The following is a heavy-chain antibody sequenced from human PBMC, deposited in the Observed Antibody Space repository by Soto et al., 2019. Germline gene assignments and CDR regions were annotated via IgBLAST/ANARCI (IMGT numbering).Heavy chain of an antibody. D-gene: IGHD2-15*01. CDR2: IYYSGKT. Sequence: SETLSLTCSVSGGSISSSSYYWTWIRQPPGKGLEWIGSIYYSGKTYYNTSLKSRVTISVDTSKNRFSLNLSSVTAADTAVYYCGRLNHCSTPSCYFDYWGQGTLDIVSS. V-gene: IGHV4-39*01. CDR1: GGSISSSSYY. CDR3: GRLNHCSTPSCYFDY. J-gene: IGHJ4*02.